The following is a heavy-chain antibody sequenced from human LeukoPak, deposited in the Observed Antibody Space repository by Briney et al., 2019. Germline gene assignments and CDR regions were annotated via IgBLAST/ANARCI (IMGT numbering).Heavy chain of an antibody. CDR2: INPSDGSI. J-gene: IGHJ4*02. V-gene: IGHV1-46*01. Sequence: ASVKVSCKASGYIFTSYYMHWVRQAPGQGLEWMGMINPSDGSITYAQRFRGRVTMTRDTSTSAVYMDLSSLSSEDTAVYYCARDREVGTTRKYFDYWGRGTLVTVSS. CDR1: GYIFTSYY. D-gene: IGHD1-26*01. CDR3: ARDREVGTTRKYFDY.